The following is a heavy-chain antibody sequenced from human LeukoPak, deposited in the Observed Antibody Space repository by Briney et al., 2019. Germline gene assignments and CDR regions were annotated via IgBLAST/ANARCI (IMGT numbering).Heavy chain of an antibody. CDR2: IQTDGGDK. CDR1: GINFRASG. Sequence: QPGGSLRLSCAASGINFRASGMHWVRQAPGMGLEWVTFIQTDGGDKKYAASVAGRFTISRDSSKNTVYLHMSSLRPDDTALYYCAREGGTVVIGRFDYWGQGTLVTVSS. J-gene: IGHJ4*02. D-gene: IGHD2-2*01. CDR3: AREGGTVVIGRFDY. V-gene: IGHV3-30*02.